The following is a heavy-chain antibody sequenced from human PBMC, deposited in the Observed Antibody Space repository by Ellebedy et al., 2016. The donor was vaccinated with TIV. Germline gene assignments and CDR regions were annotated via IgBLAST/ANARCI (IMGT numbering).Heavy chain of an antibody. Sequence: GESLKISXAASGFTFSSYAMHWVRQAPGKGLEWVAVISYDGSNKYYADSVKGRFTISRDNSKNTLYLQMNSLRAEDTAVYYCARDSRLVFDYWGQGTLVTVSS. J-gene: IGHJ4*02. CDR2: ISYDGSNK. V-gene: IGHV3-30-3*01. CDR1: GFTFSSYA. CDR3: ARDSRLVFDY. D-gene: IGHD6-19*01.